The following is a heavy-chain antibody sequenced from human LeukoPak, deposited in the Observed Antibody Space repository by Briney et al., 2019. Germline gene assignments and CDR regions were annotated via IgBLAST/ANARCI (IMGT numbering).Heavy chain of an antibody. J-gene: IGHJ4*02. V-gene: IGHV3-74*01. CDR2: INSDGSST. CDR3: ARDLRNYYGPGSYEDY. CDR1: GFTFSSYW. D-gene: IGHD3-10*01. Sequence: GGSLRLSCAASGFTFSSYWMHWVRQAPGKGLVWVSRINSDGSSTSYADSVKGRFTISRENAKNTLYLQMNSLRAEDTAVYYCARDLRNYYGPGSYEDYWGQGTLVTVSS.